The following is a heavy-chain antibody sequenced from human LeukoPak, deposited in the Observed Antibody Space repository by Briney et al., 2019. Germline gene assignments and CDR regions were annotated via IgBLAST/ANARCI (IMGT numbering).Heavy chain of an antibody. CDR3: AGAGDWRFLEWLAEFDY. CDR2: IIPIFGTA. J-gene: IGHJ4*02. CDR1: GGTFSSYA. Sequence: AASVKVSRKASGGTFSSYAISWVRQAPGQGLEWMGGIIPIFGTANYAQKFQGRVTITTDESTSTAYMELSSLRSEDTAVYYCAGAGDWRFLEWLAEFDYWGQGTLVTVPS. D-gene: IGHD3-3*01. V-gene: IGHV1-69*05.